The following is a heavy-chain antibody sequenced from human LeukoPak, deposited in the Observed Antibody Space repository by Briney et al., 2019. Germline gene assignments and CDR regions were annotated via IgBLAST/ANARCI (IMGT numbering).Heavy chain of an antibody. CDR1: GYTFTGYY. D-gene: IGHD6-6*01. J-gene: IGHJ3*02. CDR2: INPNSGGT. V-gene: IGHV1-2*02. CDR3: ARGYRYSSSEYAFGI. Sequence: ASVKVSCKASGYTFTGYYMHWVRQAPGQGLEWMGWINPNSGGTNYAQKFQGRVTMTRDTSISTAYMELSRLRSDDTAVYYCARGYRYSSSEYAFGIWGQGTMVTVSS.